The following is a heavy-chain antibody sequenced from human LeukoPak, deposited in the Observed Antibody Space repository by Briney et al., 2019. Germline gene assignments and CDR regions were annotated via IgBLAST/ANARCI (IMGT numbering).Heavy chain of an antibody. V-gene: IGHV3-48*01. CDR2: ISSSSSTI. CDR1: GFTFSSYS. Sequence: PGGSLRLSCAASGFTFSSYSMNWVREAPGKGLEWVSYISSSSSTIYYADSVKGRFTISRDNAKNSLYLQMNSLRAEDTAVYYCARGFYGQSYYYYYMDVWGKGTTVTVSS. J-gene: IGHJ6*03. CDR3: ARGFYGQSYYYYYMDV. D-gene: IGHD3-16*01.